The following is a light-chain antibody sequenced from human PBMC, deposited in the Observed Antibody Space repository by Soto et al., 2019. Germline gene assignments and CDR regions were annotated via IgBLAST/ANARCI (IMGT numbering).Light chain of an antibody. CDR1: QKISTW. CDR3: QQYNSYSWT. J-gene: IGKJ1*01. V-gene: IGKV1-5*03. Sequence: DIQMTQSPSTLSAFVGDRVTITCRASQKISTWLAWYQQKPGKAPTLLIYQASTLQIGVPSRFSGSGSGTEFTLTISSLQPDDFATYYCQQYNSYSWTFGQGTKVEIK. CDR2: QAS.